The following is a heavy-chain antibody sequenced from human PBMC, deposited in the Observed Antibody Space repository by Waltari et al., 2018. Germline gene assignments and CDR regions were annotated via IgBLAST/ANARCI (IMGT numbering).Heavy chain of an antibody. J-gene: IGHJ3*01. CDR1: GGSITSVRSN. CDR3: ATYIGASLGTAAFDV. V-gene: IGHV4-39*01. Sequence: LQLQDAGLGLVKPSELLSLTCTLRGGSITSVRSNCGWIRQPPGQGLEWLATISYTGATYSSPSLKSRVTISRDTSKNQLSLTLGSVTAADTALYYCATYIGASLGTAAFDVWGQGTMVTVSS. CDR2: ISYTGAT. D-gene: IGHD5-12*01.